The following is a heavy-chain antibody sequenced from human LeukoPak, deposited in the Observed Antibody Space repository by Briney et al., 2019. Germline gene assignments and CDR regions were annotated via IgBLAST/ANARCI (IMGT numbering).Heavy chain of an antibody. V-gene: IGHV1-18*01. CDR3: ARDLVRGVFYYYYYMDV. J-gene: IGHJ6*03. Sequence: GASVKVSCTASGYTFTSYGISWVRQAPGQGLEWMGWISAYNGNTNYAQKLQGRVTMTTDTSTSTAYMELRSLRSDDTAVYYCARDLVRGVFYYYYYMDVWGKGTTVTVSS. CDR2: ISAYNGNT. D-gene: IGHD3-10*02. CDR1: GYTFTSYG.